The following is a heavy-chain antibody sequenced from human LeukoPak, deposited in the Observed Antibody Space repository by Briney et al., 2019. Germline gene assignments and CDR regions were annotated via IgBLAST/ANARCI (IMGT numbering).Heavy chain of an antibody. D-gene: IGHD6-13*01. V-gene: IGHV3-15*01. CDR1: GFTFSNAW. J-gene: IGHJ4*02. CDR2: IKSKTDGGTT. CDR3: TTGGRPYSSWSLFDY. Sequence: MPGGSLRLSCAASGFTFSNAWMSWVRQAPGKGLEWVGRIKSKTDGGTTDYAAPVKGRFTISRDDSKNTLYLQMNSLKTEDTAVYYCTTGGRPYSSWSLFDYWGQGTLVTVSS.